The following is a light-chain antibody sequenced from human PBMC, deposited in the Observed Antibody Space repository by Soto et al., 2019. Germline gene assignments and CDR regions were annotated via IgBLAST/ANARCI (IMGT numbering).Light chain of an antibody. V-gene: IGLV1-40*01. CDR2: ANR. CDR1: SSSIGAGYD. CDR3: QSYDSSLSGFYV. Sequence: QSVLTQPPSVSGAPGQRVTISCTGSSSSIGAGYDVHWYQQLPGTAPKLLIYANRNRPSGVPDRFSGSKSGTSASLAITGLQAEDEADYYCQSYDSSLSGFYVFGTGTKLTVL. J-gene: IGLJ1*01.